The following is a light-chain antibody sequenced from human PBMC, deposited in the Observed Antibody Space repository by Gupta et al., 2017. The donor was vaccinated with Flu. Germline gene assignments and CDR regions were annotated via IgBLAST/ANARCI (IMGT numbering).Light chain of an antibody. V-gene: IGLV3-25*02. J-gene: IGLJ1*01. CDR1: ALPKQY. Sequence: SYELTQPPSVSVSPGQTARITCSGDALPKQYAYWYQQKPGQAPVLVIYKDSERPSGIPERFSGSSSGNTATLTISGVQAEDEADYYCQSEDRSGTDVLGTGTKVTVL. CDR3: QSEDRSGTDV. CDR2: KDS.